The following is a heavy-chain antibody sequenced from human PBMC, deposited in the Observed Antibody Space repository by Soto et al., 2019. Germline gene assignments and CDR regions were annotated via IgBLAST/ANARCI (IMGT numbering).Heavy chain of an antibody. J-gene: IGHJ4*02. D-gene: IGHD4-17*01. CDR1: GFTFSNYA. V-gene: IGHV3-23*01. CDR2: ISGSGSST. Sequence: GGSLRLSCVVSGFTFSNYAMSWVRQAPGKGLEWVSVISGSGSSTHYADSLRGRFTTSRDNSEKTMYLQMNGLRAEDTAVYYCAKWAYGDYPGWANSWGQGTLVTVSS. CDR3: AKWAYGDYPGWANS.